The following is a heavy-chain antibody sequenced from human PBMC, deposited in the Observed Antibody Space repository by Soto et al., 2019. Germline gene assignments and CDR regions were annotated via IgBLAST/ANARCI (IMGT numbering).Heavy chain of an antibody. CDR3: ARQHREGPVASAIDY. J-gene: IGHJ4*02. Sequence: EVQLVESGGGSVQPGGSLRLSCAASGFTFSGSTIHWVRQTSGKGLEWVGRIPSKINTYATAYAASVKGRFTISREDSKNTAYLQMNSLKTEDTAMYYSARQHREGPVASAIDYWGQGTRVTGSS. V-gene: IGHV3-73*02. D-gene: IGHD6-19*01. CDR1: GFTFSGST. CDR2: IPSKINTYAT.